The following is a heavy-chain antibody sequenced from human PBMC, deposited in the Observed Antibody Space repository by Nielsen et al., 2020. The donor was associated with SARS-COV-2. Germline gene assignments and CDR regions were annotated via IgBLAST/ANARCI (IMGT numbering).Heavy chain of an antibody. CDR2: IWYDGSNK. D-gene: IGHD6-19*01. V-gene: IGHV3-33*08. CDR3: ARHLYSSGWYLDY. Sequence: GGSLRLSCAASGFTFSSYGMHWVRQAPGKGLEWVAVIWYDGSNKYYADSVKGRFTISRDNSKNTLYLQMNSLRAEDTAVYYCARHLYSSGWYLDYWGQGTLVTVSS. CDR1: GFTFSSYG. J-gene: IGHJ4*02.